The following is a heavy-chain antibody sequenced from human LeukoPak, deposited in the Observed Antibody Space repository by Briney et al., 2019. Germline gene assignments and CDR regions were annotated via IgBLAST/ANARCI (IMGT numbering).Heavy chain of an antibody. D-gene: IGHD2-15*01. CDR1: GFTFSNYG. J-gene: IGHJ2*01. CDR2: IWYDGSNK. Sequence: PGGSLRLSCAASGFTFSNYGMHWVRQAPGKGLEWVAIIWYDGSNKYYTDSVRGRFTISRDNSKSTLYVQMNNLRAEDTAVYYCATVRGSSRTWYVDLWGRGTQVTVSS. V-gene: IGHV3-33*01. CDR3: ATVRGSSRTWYVDL.